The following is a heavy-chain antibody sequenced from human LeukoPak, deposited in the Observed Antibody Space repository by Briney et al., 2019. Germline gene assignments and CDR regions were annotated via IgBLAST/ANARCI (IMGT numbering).Heavy chain of an antibody. CDR3: SGQYSSSSVVDY. V-gene: IGHV3-30*04. CDR1: GFTFDSYA. CDR2: ISFDGTRK. D-gene: IGHD6-6*01. Sequence: GGSLRLSCVASGFTFDSYAMHWVRQASGKGLEWMGVISFDGTRKHYSDAVRGPFSISRDNSNNTLYLQMNSLRPQDTAIYYCSGQYSSSSVVDYWGQGTLVTVSS. J-gene: IGHJ4*02.